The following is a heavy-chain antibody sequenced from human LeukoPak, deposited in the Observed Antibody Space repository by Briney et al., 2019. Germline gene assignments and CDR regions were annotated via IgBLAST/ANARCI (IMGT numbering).Heavy chain of an antibody. J-gene: IGHJ6*04. V-gene: IGHV1-24*01. CDR2: FDPEDGET. Sequence: ASVKVSCEVSGYTLTELSMHWVRQAPGKGLEWMGGFDPEDGETIYAQKFQGRVTMTEDTSTDTAYMELSSLRSEDTAVYYCATDSIAAAGTWGYYYYGMDVWGKGTTVTVSS. CDR1: GYTLTELS. D-gene: IGHD6-13*01. CDR3: ATDSIAAAGTWGYYYYGMDV.